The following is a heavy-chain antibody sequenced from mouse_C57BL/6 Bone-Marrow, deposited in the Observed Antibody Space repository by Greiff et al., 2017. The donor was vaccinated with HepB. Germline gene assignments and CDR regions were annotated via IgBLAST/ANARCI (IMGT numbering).Heavy chain of an antibody. D-gene: IGHD1-1*02. CDR3: ARDPLFFAY. J-gene: IGHJ3*01. CDR2: ISDGGSYT. Sequence: VKLVASGGGLVKPGGSLKLSCAASGFTFSSYAMSCVRLTPEKRLEWVATISDGGSYTYYPDNVKGRFTISRDNAKNNLYLQMSHLKSEDTAMYYCARDPLFFAYWGQGTLVTVSA. CDR1: GFTFSSYA. V-gene: IGHV5-4*01.